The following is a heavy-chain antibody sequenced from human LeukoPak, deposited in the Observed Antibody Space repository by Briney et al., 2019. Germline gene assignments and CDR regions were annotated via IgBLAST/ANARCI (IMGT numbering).Heavy chain of an antibody. CDR3: ARVGRGVYGMDV. J-gene: IGHJ6*02. V-gene: IGHV3-30-3*01. Sequence: PGGSLRLSCAASGFTFSSYAMHWVRQAPGKGLEWVAVISYDGSNKYYADSVKGRFTISRDNSKNTLYLQMNSLRAEDTAVYYCARVGRGVYGMDVWGQGTTVTVSS. CDR1: GFTFSSYA. D-gene: IGHD3-10*01. CDR2: ISYDGSNK.